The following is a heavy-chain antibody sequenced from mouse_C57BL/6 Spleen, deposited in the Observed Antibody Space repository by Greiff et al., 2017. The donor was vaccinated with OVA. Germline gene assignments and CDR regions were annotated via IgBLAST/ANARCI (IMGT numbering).Heavy chain of an antibody. Sequence: QVQLQQSGAELVKPGASVKLSCKASGYTFTSYWMHWVKQRPGQGLEWIGMIHPNSGSTNYNEKFKSKATLTVDKSSSTAYMQLSSLTSEDSAVYYCARSWGYYLDYWGQGTTLTVSS. J-gene: IGHJ2*01. CDR2: IHPNSGST. CDR1: GYTFTSYW. CDR3: ARSWGYYLDY. V-gene: IGHV1-64*01.